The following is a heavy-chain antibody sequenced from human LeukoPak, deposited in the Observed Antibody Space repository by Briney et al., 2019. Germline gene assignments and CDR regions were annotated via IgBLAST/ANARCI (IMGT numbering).Heavy chain of an antibody. J-gene: IGHJ4*02. Sequence: GGSLRLSCTASGFTVNSNYMTWVRQAPGKGLEWVSVIYTGGTIGYADSVKGRFTISRDNSKNTLYLQMNSLRAEDTAIYYCARGSTVTTHYWGQGTLVTVSS. CDR1: GFTVNSNY. CDR3: ARGSTVTTHY. D-gene: IGHD4-17*01. V-gene: IGHV3-53*01. CDR2: IYTGGTI.